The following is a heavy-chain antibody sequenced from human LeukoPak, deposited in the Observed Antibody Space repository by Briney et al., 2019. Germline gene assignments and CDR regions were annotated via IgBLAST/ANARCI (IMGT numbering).Heavy chain of an antibody. D-gene: IGHD3-10*01. CDR2: IYYSGST. CDR3: AREGSGSGSYYRWFDP. Sequence: PSETLSLTCSVSGGSISSYYWSWIRQPPGKGLEWIGYIYYSGSTNYNPSLKSRVTISVDTSKNQFSLKLSSVTAADTAVYYCAREGSGSGSYYRWFDPWGQGTLVTVS. CDR1: GGSISSYY. V-gene: IGHV4-59*01. J-gene: IGHJ5*02.